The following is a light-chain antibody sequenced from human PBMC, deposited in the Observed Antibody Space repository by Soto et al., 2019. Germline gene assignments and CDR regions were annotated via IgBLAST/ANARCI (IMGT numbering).Light chain of an antibody. Sequence: EIVMTQSPATLSESPGERATLSCRSRQSVSSNLAWYQQKPGQAPRLLIYCASTRPTGIPARFSGSGSGTEFTLTINSLQTEDFAVYYCQQYNNWPMYTLGQGTKLELK. V-gene: IGKV3-15*01. CDR1: QSVSSN. CDR2: CAS. J-gene: IGKJ2*01. CDR3: QQYNNWPMYT.